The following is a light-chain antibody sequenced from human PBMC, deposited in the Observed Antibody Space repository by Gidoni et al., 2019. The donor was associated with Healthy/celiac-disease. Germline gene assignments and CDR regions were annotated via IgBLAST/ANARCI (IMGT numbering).Light chain of an antibody. V-gene: IGKV3-11*01. Sequence: EIVLTQSPATLSLSPGERATLSCRASRSVSSYLAWYQQKPGQAPRLLIYDASNRATGIPARFSGSGSGTDFTLTISSLEPEDFAVYYCQQRTFGQGTRLEIK. CDR1: RSVSSY. CDR3: QQRT. CDR2: DAS. J-gene: IGKJ5*01.